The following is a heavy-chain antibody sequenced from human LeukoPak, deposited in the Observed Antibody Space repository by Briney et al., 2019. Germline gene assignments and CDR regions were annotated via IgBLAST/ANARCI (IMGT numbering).Heavy chain of an antibody. CDR3: AREEGSGSYRYY. Sequence: GGSLRLSCAASGFTFSDYYMSWVRQAPGKGMEWVSYISSSGSTIYYADSVKGRFTISRDNAKNSLYLQMNSLRAEDTAVYYCAREEGSGSYRYYWGQGTLVTVSS. D-gene: IGHD3-10*01. CDR2: ISSSGSTI. V-gene: IGHV3-11*01. CDR1: GFTFSDYY. J-gene: IGHJ4*02.